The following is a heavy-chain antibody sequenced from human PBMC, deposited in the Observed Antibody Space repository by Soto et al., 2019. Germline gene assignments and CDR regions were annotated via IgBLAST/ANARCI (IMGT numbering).Heavy chain of an antibody. J-gene: IGHJ4*02. D-gene: IGHD3-22*01. Sequence: PSETLSLTCTVSGGSLSSSTYYWGWIQPPPGKGLEWIGNIYNSGGTYYNPPLKSRVTISVDTSKNQFSLKLTAVTAADTAVYYCARRNNDCRPESRHFDYCGQGTLVTVSS. CDR3: ARRNNDCRPESRHFDY. CDR2: IYNSGGT. CDR1: GGSLSSSTYY. V-gene: IGHV4-39*01.